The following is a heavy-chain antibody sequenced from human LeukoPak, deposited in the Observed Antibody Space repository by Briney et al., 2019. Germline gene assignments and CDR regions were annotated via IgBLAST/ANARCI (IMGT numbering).Heavy chain of an antibody. V-gene: IGHV1-69*13. CDR2: IIPIFGTA. Sequence: SVTVSCKASGGTFSSYAISWVRQAPGQGLEWMGGIIPIFGTANYAQKFQGRVTITADESTSTAYMELSSLRSEDTAVYYCASSYCSGGGCYLPAYYYGMDVWGQGTTVTVSS. D-gene: IGHD2-15*01. CDR1: GGTFSSYA. CDR3: ASSYCSGGGCYLPAYYYGMDV. J-gene: IGHJ6*02.